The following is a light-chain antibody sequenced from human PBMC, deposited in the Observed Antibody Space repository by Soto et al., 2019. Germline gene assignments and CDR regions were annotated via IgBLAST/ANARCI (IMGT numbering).Light chain of an antibody. CDR1: QSVSSN. CDR2: GAS. CDR3: QQYNIWPHT. J-gene: IGKJ2*01. V-gene: IGKV3-15*01. Sequence: EIVMMQSPATLYVSPGERATLSCRASQSVSSNLAWYQQRPAQAPRLLIYGASTRATGIPARFSGSGSGTEFTLTISSLQSGDFAVYYCQQYNIWPHTFGQGTKLEIK.